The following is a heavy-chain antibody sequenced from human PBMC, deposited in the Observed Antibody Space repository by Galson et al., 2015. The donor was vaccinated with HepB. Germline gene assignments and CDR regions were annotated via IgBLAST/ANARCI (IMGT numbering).Heavy chain of an antibody. CDR1: GFTFSNYV. Sequence: SLRLSCAASGFTFSNYVMHWVRQAPGKGPEWVAVIWYGGRNKYYADSVRGRFTISRDNSKNTLYLQMDSLRAVDTAVYYCARVRSPYYDFWSGPGYWGQGTLITVSS. J-gene: IGHJ4*02. D-gene: IGHD3-3*01. V-gene: IGHV3-33*01. CDR2: IWYGGRNK. CDR3: ARVRSPYYDFWSGPGY.